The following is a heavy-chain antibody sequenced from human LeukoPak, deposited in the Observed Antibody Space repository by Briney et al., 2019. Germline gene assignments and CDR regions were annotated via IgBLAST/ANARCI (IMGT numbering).Heavy chain of an antibody. CDR3: ARADSANYYDSGTYFNYYYMDV. CDR1: GGSISSHY. Sequence: SETLSLTCTVSGGSISSHYWSWIRQPPGKGLEWIAYIYYTGSTSYNPSLKSRVTISLDTSKNQFSLKLSSVTAADTAVYYCARADSANYYDSGTYFNYYYMDVWGKGTTVTVSS. CDR2: IYYTGST. V-gene: IGHV4-59*11. D-gene: IGHD3-10*01. J-gene: IGHJ6*03.